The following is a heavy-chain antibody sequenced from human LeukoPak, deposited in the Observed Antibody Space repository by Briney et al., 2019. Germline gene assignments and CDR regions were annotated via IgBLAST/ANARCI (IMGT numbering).Heavy chain of an antibody. CDR2: ISGSGGNT. CDR1: GFTFTSYS. D-gene: IGHD2-15*01. J-gene: IGHJ4*02. V-gene: IGHV3-23*01. Sequence: PGGSLRLSCAASGFTFTSYSMSWVRQAPGKGLEWVSAISGSGGNTYYADSVKGRFTISRGNSKNTLYLQMNSLRVEDTAVYYCAKVGALGYCSGSICRDLGKGVDYWGQGTLVTVSS. CDR3: AKVGALGYCSGSICRDLGKGVDY.